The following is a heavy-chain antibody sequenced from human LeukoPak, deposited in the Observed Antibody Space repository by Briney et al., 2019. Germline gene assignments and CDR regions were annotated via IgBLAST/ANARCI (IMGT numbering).Heavy chain of an antibody. J-gene: IGHJ4*02. CDR1: GFTFSGSA. CDR3: ARRYCSTTNCYAFDD. D-gene: IGHD2-2*01. Sequence: GGSLRLSCAASGFTFSGSAMQWVRLAPGKGLEWVSSISFSSDYIYYADSVKGRFTISRDNARNSLYLQMNSLRAEDTAVYYCARRYCSTTNCYAFDDWGQGTLVTVSS. CDR2: ISFSSDYI. V-gene: IGHV3-21*01.